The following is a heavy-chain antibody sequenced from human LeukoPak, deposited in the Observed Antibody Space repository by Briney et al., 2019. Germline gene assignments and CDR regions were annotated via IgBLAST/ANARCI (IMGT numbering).Heavy chain of an antibody. Sequence: PGGSLRLSCAASGFTVSNNYMSWVRQAPGKGLEWVSVIYSGGSTYYADSVKGRFTISRDNSKNTLYLQMNSLRAEDTAVYYCAKPNSSGWYGAVDYWGQGTLVTVSS. CDR2: IYSGGST. V-gene: IGHV3-53*01. CDR1: GFTVSNNY. D-gene: IGHD6-19*01. CDR3: AKPNSSGWYGAVDY. J-gene: IGHJ4*02.